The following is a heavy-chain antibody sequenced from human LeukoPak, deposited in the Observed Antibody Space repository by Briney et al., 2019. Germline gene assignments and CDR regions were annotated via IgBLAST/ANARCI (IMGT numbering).Heavy chain of an antibody. CDR3: ARDYYDSSGYTTDY. D-gene: IGHD3-22*01. J-gene: IGHJ4*02. CDR1: GYTFTGYY. Sequence: ASVKVSCKASGYTFTGYYMHWVRQAPGQGLEWMGWINPNSGGTNYAQKFQGRVTMTRDTSISTAYMELGRLRSDDTAVYYCARDYYDSSGYTTDYWGQGTLVTVSS. V-gene: IGHV1-2*02. CDR2: INPNSGGT.